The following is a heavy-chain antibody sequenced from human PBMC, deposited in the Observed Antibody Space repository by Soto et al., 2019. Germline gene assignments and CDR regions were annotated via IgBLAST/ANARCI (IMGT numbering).Heavy chain of an antibody. J-gene: IGHJ4*02. CDR1: GVSLSTSGMC. V-gene: IGHV2-70*01. CDR3: ARGHRRYYDIDFDY. Sequence: SGPTLVNPTQTLTLTCTFSGVSLSTSGMCVSWIRQPPGKALEWLALIDWDDDKYYSTSLKTRVTISKDTSKNQVVLTMTNMDPVDTATYYCARGHRRYYDIDFDYWGQGTLVTVSS. D-gene: IGHD3-22*01. CDR2: IDWDDDK.